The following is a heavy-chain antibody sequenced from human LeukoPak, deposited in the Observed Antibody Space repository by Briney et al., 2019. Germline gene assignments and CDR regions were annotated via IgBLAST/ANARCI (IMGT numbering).Heavy chain of an antibody. V-gene: IGHV4-4*09. D-gene: IGHD3-10*02. J-gene: IGHJ4*02. CDR1: GVSISSYY. CDR2: IYTSGST. Sequence: SETLSLTCTVSGVSISSYYWSWIRQPPGKGLEWIGYIYTSGSTNHNPSLKSRVTISVDTSKTQFSLKLSSVTAADTAVYYWARHVSTSESENFDYWGQGTLVTVSS. CDR3: ARHVSTSESENFDY.